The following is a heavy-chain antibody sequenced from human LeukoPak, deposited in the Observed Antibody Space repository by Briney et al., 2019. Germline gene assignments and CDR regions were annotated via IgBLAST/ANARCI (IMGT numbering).Heavy chain of an antibody. D-gene: IGHD6-13*01. CDR2: ISASGTIT. V-gene: IGHV3-23*01. CDR1: GFTFTDFA. CDR3: AKLLAAADDY. J-gene: IGHJ4*02. Sequence: GGSLRLSCAASGFTFTDFAMNWVRQAPGKGLEWVSTISASGTITYYADSVKGRCTISRDCSKNTVYLQMNSLRAEDTAVYYCAKLLAAADDYWGQGTLVTVSS.